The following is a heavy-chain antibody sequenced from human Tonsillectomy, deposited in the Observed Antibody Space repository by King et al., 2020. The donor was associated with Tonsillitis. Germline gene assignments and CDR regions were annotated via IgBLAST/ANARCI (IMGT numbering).Heavy chain of an antibody. J-gene: IGHJ4*02. CDR2: IEQTGSAV. D-gene: IGHD1-26*01. Sequence: VQLVESGGGLFQPGGSLRLSCAASGFTFGTYWMSWVRQAPGTGLEWVANIEQTGSAVYYVDSVKGRFTIPRDNPKDSLYLQRNSLRAEDTAVYYCVRDKVEGATTLDFWGQGTLVTVSS. V-gene: IGHV3-7*03. CDR3: VRDKVEGATTLDF. CDR1: GFTFGTYW.